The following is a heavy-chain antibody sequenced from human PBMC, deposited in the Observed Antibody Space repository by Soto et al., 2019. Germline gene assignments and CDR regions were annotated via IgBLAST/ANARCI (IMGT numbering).Heavy chain of an antibody. CDR1: GYTFTSNS. Sequence: QVQLVQSGAEVKKPGASVKVSYKASGYTFTSNSITWARQAPGQGLEWMGWISAYNGNTKYAQKLQGRVTMTTDTFTSTYDMELRTLRSDDTAVYYGEREPNYFDYWGQGALVTVSS. V-gene: IGHV1-18*01. CDR3: EREPNYFDY. CDR2: ISAYNGNT. J-gene: IGHJ4*02.